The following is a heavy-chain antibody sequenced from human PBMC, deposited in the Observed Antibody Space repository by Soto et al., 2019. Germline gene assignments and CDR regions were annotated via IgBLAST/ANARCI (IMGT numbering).Heavy chain of an antibody. CDR2: INSEGDVR. Sequence: VVLVESGGGLVQPGGSLRLSCAASGFTFSAFSMHWVRQVPGKGLAWVSRINSEGDVRDYAGSVRGRFTISRDNAKNTLYLRMDSLRVEVSAMYHCTRDGWAVAENWGQGTLVTVSS. CDR1: GFTFSAFS. CDR3: TRDGWAVAEN. J-gene: IGHJ4*02. V-gene: IGHV3-74*01. D-gene: IGHD6-19*01.